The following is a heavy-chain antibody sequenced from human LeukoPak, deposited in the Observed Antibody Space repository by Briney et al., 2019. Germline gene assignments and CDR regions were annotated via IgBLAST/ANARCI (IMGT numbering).Heavy chain of an antibody. D-gene: IGHD3-10*01. J-gene: IGHJ4*02. CDR3: AVYYYGSGSYKFDY. V-gene: IGHV1-8*01. Sequence: ASVTVSCKASGYTFTSYDINWVRQATGQGLEWMGWMNPNSGNTGYAQKFQGRVTMTRNTSISTGYMELSSLRSEDTAVYYCAVYYYGSGSYKFDYWGQGTLVTVSA. CDR2: MNPNSGNT. CDR1: GYTFTSYD.